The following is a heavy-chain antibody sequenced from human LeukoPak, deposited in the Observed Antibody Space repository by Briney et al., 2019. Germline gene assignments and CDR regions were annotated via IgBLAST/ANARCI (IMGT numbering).Heavy chain of an antibody. CDR1: GYTFTSSD. D-gene: IGHD6-13*01. J-gene: IGHJ4*02. CDR2: INPNSGRT. CDR3: ARGRSGLAAAGTYDY. Sequence: ASVKVSCKASGYTFTSSDINWVRQAAGQGIEWMGWINPNSGRTGYAQKFQGRVTMTANTSISTAYMELSSLRFDDTAVYYCARGRSGLAAAGTYDYWGQGTLITVSS. V-gene: IGHV1-8*01.